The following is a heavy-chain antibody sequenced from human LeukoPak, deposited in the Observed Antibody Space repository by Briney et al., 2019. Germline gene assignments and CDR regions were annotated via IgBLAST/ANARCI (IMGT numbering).Heavy chain of an antibody. CDR2: IYYSETT. CDR1: GGSISSSSYY. D-gene: IGHD6-19*01. Sequence: SETLSLTCTVSGGSISSSSYYWGWIRQSPGKGLEGIGSIYYSETTYYNPSLKSPVTISVDTSKNQFSLKLSSVTAADTAVYYCARQAHSSGWPSHFDYWGQGTLVTVSS. J-gene: IGHJ4*02. CDR3: ARQAHSSGWPSHFDY. V-gene: IGHV4-39*01.